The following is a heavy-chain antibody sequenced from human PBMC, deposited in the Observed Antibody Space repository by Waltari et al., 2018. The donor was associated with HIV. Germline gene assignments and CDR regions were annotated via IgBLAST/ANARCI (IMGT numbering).Heavy chain of an antibody. J-gene: IGHJ2*01. CDR2: FDPEDGER. D-gene: IGHD2-8*01. CDR3: AKENGGYFDL. V-gene: IGHV1-24*01. CDR1: GYTLTELS. Sequence: QVQLVQSGAEVKKPGASVKVSCKVSGYTLTELSIHWVRQAPGKGLEWMGGFDPEDGERIYAQKFQGRVTRTEDTATDTADMERSSLRSEDTAVYYCAKENGGYFDLWGRGTLVTVSS.